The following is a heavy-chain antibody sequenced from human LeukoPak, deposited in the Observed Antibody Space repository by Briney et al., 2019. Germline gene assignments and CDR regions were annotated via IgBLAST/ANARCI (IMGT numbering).Heavy chain of an antibody. V-gene: IGHV5-51*01. CDR3: ARYRGDYEEGYYFDY. J-gene: IGHJ4*02. Sequence: GESLKISFKGSGYSFTSYWIAWVRQMPGKSLEWMGIIYPGDSDPRYSPSFQGQVTIPADKSISTAYLQWSSLKASDTAMYYCARYRGDYEEGYYFDYWGQGTLVTVSS. D-gene: IGHD4-17*01. CDR1: GYSFTSYW. CDR2: IYPGDSDP.